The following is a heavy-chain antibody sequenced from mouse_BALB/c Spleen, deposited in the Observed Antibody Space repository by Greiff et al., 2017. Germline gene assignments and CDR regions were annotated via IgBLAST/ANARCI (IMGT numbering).Heavy chain of an antibody. CDR3: ARYYYGSSHYAMDY. CDR2: IDTSDSYT. Sequence: QVQLKQPGAELVMPGASVKMSCKASGYTFTDYWMHWVKQRPGQGLEWIGAIDTSDSYTSYNQKFKGKATLTVDESSSTAYMQLSSLTSEDSAVYYCARYYYGSSHYAMDYWGQGTSVTVSS. J-gene: IGHJ4*01. D-gene: IGHD1-1*01. V-gene: IGHV1-69*01. CDR1: GYTFTDYW.